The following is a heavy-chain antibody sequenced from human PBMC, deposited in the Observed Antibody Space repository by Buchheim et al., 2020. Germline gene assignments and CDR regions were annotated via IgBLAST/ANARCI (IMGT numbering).Heavy chain of an antibody. D-gene: IGHD6-13*01. J-gene: IGHJ4*02. CDR1: GFTFRSYD. CDR2: ISESADNT. CDR3: AKGYSSRGIDY. Sequence: EVQLLESGGGLIQPGGSLRLSCAASGFTFRSYDMAWVRQAPGKGLEWVSAISESADNTYYADSVKGRFTISRDNSKNKLYLQMNSLRVDDTAVYFCAKGYSSRGIDYWGQGTL. V-gene: IGHV3-23*01.